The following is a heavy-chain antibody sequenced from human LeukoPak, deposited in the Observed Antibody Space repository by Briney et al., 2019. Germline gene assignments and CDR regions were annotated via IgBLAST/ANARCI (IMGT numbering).Heavy chain of an antibody. Sequence: GGSLRLSCAASGFTFSYDNMSWIRQAPGKGLEWVSYSSSSGSTIYYADSVKGRFTISRYNTKNSLYLQMNRLRAEDTAVYYCAREVPVAAHNWFDPWGQGTLVTVSS. CDR1: GFTFSYDN. CDR3: AREVPVAAHNWFDP. J-gene: IGHJ5*02. CDR2: SSSSGSTI. V-gene: IGHV3-11*04. D-gene: IGHD6-19*01.